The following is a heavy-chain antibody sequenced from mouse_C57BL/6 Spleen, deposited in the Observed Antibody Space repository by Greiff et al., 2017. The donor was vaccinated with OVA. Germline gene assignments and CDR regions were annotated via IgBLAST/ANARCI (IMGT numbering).Heavy chain of an antibody. V-gene: IGHV1-39*01. CDR1: GYSFTDYN. CDR2: INPNYGTT. D-gene: IGHD1-1*01. Sequence: VQLQQSGPELVKPGASVTISCKASGYSFTDYNMNWVKQSNGKSLEWIGVINPNYGTTSYNQKFKGKATLTVDQSSSTAYMQLNSLTSEDSAVYYCARPSITTVVAHWYFDVWGTGTTVTVSS. CDR3: ARPSITTVVAHWYFDV. J-gene: IGHJ1*03.